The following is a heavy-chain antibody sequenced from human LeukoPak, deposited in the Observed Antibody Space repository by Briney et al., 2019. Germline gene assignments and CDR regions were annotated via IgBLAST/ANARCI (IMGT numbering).Heavy chain of an antibody. D-gene: IGHD2-2*01. J-gene: IGHJ4*02. CDR3: ARDPSIVVVPAAMDY. CDR2: INSDGSST. Sequence: GGSLRFSCAASGFTFSSYWMHWVRQAPGKGLVWVSRINSDGSSTSYADSVKGRFTISRDNAKNTLYLQMNSLRAEDTAVYYCARDPSIVVVPAAMDYWGQGTLVTVSS. V-gene: IGHV3-74*01. CDR1: GFTFSSYW.